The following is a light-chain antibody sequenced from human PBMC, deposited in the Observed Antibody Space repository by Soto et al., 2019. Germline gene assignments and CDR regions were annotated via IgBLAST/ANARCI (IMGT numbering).Light chain of an antibody. Sequence: EIVLAQSPATLSLSPGEGATLSCRASQSVSSHLAWYQQKPGQAPRLLIYDASNRATGIPARFSGSGSGTDFTLTISSLEPEDIATYYCQQYDNLPPFTFGQGTRLEIK. CDR3: QQYDNLPPFT. J-gene: IGKJ5*01. V-gene: IGKV3-11*01. CDR1: QSVSSH. CDR2: DAS.